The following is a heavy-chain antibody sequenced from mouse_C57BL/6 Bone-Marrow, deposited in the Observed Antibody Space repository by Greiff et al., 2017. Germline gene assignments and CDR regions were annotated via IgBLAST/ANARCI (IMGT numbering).Heavy chain of an antibody. CDR3: ASSSYYFDY. V-gene: IGHV1-81*01. J-gene: IGHJ2*01. Sequence: QVQLQQSGAELARPGASVKLSCKASGYTFTSYGISWVKQRTGQGLEWIGEIYPRSGNTYYNEKFKGKGTLTADKSYITAYMELRSLTSEASAVYFCASSSYYFDYWGQGTTLTVSS. CDR2: IYPRSGNT. CDR1: GYTFTSYG.